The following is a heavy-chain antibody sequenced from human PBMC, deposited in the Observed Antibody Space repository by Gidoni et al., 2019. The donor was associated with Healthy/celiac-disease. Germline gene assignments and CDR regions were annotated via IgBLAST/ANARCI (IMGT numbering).Heavy chain of an antibody. J-gene: IGHJ4*02. CDR3: TIIGYCSSTSCYADFDY. D-gene: IGHD2-2*01. Sequence: EVQLVESGGGLVKPGGSLRLSCAASGFTFSNAWMSWVRQAPGKGLEWVGRSKSKTDGGTTDYAAPVKGRFTISRDDSKNTLYLQMNSLKTEDTAVYYCTIIGYCSSTSCYADFDYWGQGTLVTVSS. CDR2: SKSKTDGGTT. CDR1: GFTFSNAW. V-gene: IGHV3-15*01.